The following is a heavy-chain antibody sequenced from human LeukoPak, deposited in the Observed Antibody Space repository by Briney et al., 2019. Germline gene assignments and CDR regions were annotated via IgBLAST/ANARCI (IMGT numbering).Heavy chain of an antibody. CDR2: INPNSGGT. CDR3: ARVGGSYFDAFDI. J-gene: IGHJ3*02. Sequence: GASVKVSCKASGYTFTDYYIHWVRQAPGRGLEWMGWINPNSGGTNYAQKFQGRVTVTRDTSISTAYMELSRLRSDDTAVYYCARVGGSYFDAFDIWGQGTMVTVSS. D-gene: IGHD1-26*01. CDR1: GYTFTDYY. V-gene: IGHV1-2*02.